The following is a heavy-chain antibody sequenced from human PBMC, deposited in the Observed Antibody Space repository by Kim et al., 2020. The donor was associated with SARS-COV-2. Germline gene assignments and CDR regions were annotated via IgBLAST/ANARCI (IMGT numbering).Heavy chain of an antibody. D-gene: IGHD6-13*01. V-gene: IGHV3-73*01. J-gene: IGHJ5*02. Sequence: AMAASVKGRFTISRDDSKNTAYLQMNSLKTEDTAVYYCTRYGIAAAGIAWGQGTLVTVSS. CDR3: TRYGIAAAGIA.